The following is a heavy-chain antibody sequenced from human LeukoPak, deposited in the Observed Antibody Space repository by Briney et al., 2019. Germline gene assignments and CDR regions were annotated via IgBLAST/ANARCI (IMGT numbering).Heavy chain of an antibody. Sequence: ASVKVSCKASGYTFTSYYMHWVRQAPGQGLEWMGWINPNSGGTNYAQKFQGRVTITRNTSISTAYMELSSLRSEDTAVYYCARWGYSSSWPYYYYYMDVWGKGTTVTVSS. J-gene: IGHJ6*03. CDR1: GYTFTSYY. V-gene: IGHV1-2*02. CDR2: INPNSGGT. CDR3: ARWGYSSSWPYYYYYMDV. D-gene: IGHD6-13*01.